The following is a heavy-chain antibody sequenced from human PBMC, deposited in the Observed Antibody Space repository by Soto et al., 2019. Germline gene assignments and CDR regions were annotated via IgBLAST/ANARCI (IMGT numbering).Heavy chain of an antibody. J-gene: IGHJ5*02. CDR1: GYTFTSYG. CDR2: ISAYNGNT. D-gene: IGHD3-3*01. V-gene: IGHV1-18*01. Sequence: GASVKVSCKASGYTFTSYGISWVRQAPGQGLEWMGWISAYNGNTNYAQKLQGRVTMTTDTSTSTAYMELRSLRSDDTAVYYCARHLEWLLYSALTNGFDPWGQGTLVTVSS. CDR3: ARHLEWLLYSALTNGFDP.